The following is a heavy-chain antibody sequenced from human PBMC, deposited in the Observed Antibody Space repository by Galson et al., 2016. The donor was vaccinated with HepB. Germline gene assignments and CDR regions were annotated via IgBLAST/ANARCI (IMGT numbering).Heavy chain of an antibody. V-gene: IGHV1-69*06. CDR3: ARDRVISGNTVGYYYFDS. CDR2: IIPVVATT. Sequence: SVKVSCKASGGTFSSYAISWVRQAPGQGLEWMGGIIPVVATTRYAQKFHGRVTMTADKFTNTAYMELSSLRSDDSAVYYCARDRVISGNTVGYYYFDSWGQGTLVTVSS. CDR1: GGTFSSYA. D-gene: IGHD1-20*01. J-gene: IGHJ4*02.